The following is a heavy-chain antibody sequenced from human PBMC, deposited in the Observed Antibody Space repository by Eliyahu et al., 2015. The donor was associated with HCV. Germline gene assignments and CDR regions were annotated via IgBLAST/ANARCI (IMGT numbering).Heavy chain of an antibody. Sequence: EVQLLESGGGLVQPGGSLRLSCAASGFPFSSYAMSWVRQAPGKGLGWVSAISGSGGSTYYADSVKGRFTISRDNSKNTLYLQMNSLRAEDTAVYYCANGLRLAEYFQHWGQGTLVTVSS. D-gene: IGHD6-19*01. CDR3: ANGLRLAEYFQH. CDR1: GFPFSSYA. V-gene: IGHV3-23*01. J-gene: IGHJ1*01. CDR2: ISGSGGST.